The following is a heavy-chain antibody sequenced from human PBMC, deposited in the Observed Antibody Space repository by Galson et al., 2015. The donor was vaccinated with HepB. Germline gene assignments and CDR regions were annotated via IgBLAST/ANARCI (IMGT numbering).Heavy chain of an antibody. V-gene: IGHV1-2*02. D-gene: IGHD4-17*01. Sequence: SVKVSCKASGYTFTGYYMHWVRQAPGQGLEWMGWINPNSGGTNYAQKFQGRVTMTRDTSISTAYMELSRLRSDDTAVYYCARDPRRHYYGDYYLNWFDPWGQGTLVTVSS. CDR1: GYTFTGYY. CDR3: ARDPRRHYYGDYYLNWFDP. J-gene: IGHJ5*02. CDR2: INPNSGGT.